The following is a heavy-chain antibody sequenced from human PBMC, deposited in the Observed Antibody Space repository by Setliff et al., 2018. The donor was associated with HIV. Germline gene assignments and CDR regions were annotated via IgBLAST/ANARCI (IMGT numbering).Heavy chain of an antibody. Sequence: SETLSLTCAVYDGSFSGYYWSWIRQPPGKGLEWIGEIDHSGSTNYNLSLKSRVTISVDTSKKQFSLRLSSVTAADTAVYFCARALANWVGRRAFDIWGQGTLVTVSS. CDR1: DGSFSGYY. CDR3: ARALANWVGRRAFDI. D-gene: IGHD1-1*01. V-gene: IGHV4-34*01. CDR2: IDHSGST. J-gene: IGHJ3*02.